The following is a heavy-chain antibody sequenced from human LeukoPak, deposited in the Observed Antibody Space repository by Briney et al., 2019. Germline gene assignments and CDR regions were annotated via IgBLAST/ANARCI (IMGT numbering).Heavy chain of an antibody. Sequence: SVKVSCKASGGTFSSYAISWVRQAPGQGLEWMGGIIPIFGTANYAQKFQGRVTITADESTSTAYMEPSSLRSEDTAVYYCAMEYSSSSGGRGVWGQGTLVTVSS. CDR3: AMEYSSSSGGRGV. V-gene: IGHV1-69*13. J-gene: IGHJ4*02. D-gene: IGHD6-6*01. CDR2: IIPIFGTA. CDR1: GGTFSSYA.